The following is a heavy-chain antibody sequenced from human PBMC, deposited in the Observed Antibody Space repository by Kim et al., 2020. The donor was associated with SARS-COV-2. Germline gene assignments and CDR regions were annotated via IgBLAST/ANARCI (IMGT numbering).Heavy chain of an antibody. CDR1: GYSFTSYW. D-gene: IGHD3-10*01. CDR3: ARKARMHPYYGSGPDY. CDR2: IYPGDSDT. J-gene: IGHJ4*02. V-gene: IGHV5-51*01. Sequence: GESLKISCKGSGYSFTSYWIGWVRQMPGKGLEWMGIIYPGDSDTRYSPSFQGQVTISADKSISTAYLQWSSLKASDTAMYYCARKARMHPYYGSGPDYWGQGTLVTVSS.